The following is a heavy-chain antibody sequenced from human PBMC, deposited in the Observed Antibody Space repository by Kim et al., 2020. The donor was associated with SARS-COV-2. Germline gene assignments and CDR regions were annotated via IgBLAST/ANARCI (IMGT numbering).Heavy chain of an antibody. Sequence: GGSLRLSCAASGFTFSSYAMHWVRQAPGKGLEWVAVISYDGSNKYYADSVKGRFTISRDNSKNTLYLQMNSLRAEDTAVYYCAREPRGAVTTDYWGQGTLVTVSS. J-gene: IGHJ4*02. CDR3: AREPRGAVTTDY. D-gene: IGHD4-17*01. CDR2: ISYDGSNK. V-gene: IGHV3-30-3*01. CDR1: GFTFSSYA.